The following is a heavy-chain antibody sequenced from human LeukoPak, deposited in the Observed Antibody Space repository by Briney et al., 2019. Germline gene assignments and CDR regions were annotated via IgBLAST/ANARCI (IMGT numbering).Heavy chain of an antibody. CDR2: ISYDGSNK. CDR1: GFTFSSYG. Sequence: PGGSLRLSCAASGFTFSSYGMHWVRQAPGKGLEWVAVISYDGSNKYYADSVKGRFTISRDNSKNTLYLQMNSLRAEDTAVYYCAKSRSLVVPAAIGGPWFDPWGQGTLVTVSS. D-gene: IGHD2-2*01. CDR3: AKSRSLVVPAAIGGPWFDP. V-gene: IGHV3-30*18. J-gene: IGHJ5*02.